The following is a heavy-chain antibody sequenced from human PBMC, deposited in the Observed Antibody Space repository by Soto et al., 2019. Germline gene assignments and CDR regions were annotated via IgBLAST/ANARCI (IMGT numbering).Heavy chain of an antibody. J-gene: IGHJ6*02. V-gene: IGHV2-5*02. CDR2: IYWDVDK. CDR3: AYLPCSGGSCYWFSFSGMDV. CDR1: GFSLRTSGVG. D-gene: IGHD2-15*01. Sequence: QITLKESGPPLVKPTQTLTLTCTFSGFSLRTSGVGVSWIRQPPGKALECLALIYWDVDKRYRPSLENRLTNTKDTSKNHVVLTKTNMDSVDTATDYCAYLPCSGGSCYWFSFSGMDVWGQGTTVTVSS.